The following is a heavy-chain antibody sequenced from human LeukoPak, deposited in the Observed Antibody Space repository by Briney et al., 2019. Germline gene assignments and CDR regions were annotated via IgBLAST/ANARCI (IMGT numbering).Heavy chain of an antibody. CDR3: ASLKTGGLFDY. Sequence: SETLSLTCGVSGYSISSGYYWGWIRQPPGKGLEWIGSIYHSGSTYYNPSLKSRVTISVDTSKNQFSLRLTSVTAADTAVYYCASLKTGGLFDYWGQGTLVRVSS. D-gene: IGHD2-8*02. CDR1: GYSISSGYY. V-gene: IGHV4-38-2*01. CDR2: IYHSGST. J-gene: IGHJ4*02.